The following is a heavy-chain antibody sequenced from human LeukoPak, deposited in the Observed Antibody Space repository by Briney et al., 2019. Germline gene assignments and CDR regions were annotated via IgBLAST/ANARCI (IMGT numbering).Heavy chain of an antibody. Sequence: SETLSLTCTVSGGSISSYYWSWIRQPPGKGLEWIGYIYYSGSAIYSPSLKSRVTISVDTSKNQFSLRLSSVTAADTAVYYCARGPEWYYFDYWGQGTLVTVSS. V-gene: IGHV4-59*08. CDR3: ARGPEWYYFDY. J-gene: IGHJ4*02. CDR2: IYYSGSA. D-gene: IGHD3-3*01. CDR1: GGSISSYY.